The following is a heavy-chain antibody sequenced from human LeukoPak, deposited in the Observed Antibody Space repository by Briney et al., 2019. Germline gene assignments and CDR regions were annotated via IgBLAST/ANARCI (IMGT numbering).Heavy chain of an antibody. CDR1: GFTFSSYA. Sequence: PGGSLRLSCAASGFTFSSYAMSWVRQAPGKGLEWVSGISGGSDSSTYYADSVKGRFTISRDNSKSTLYLQMNSLRAEDTAVYYCAKDPSGWQNWFDPWGQGTLVTVSS. V-gene: IGHV3-23*01. CDR2: ISGGSDSST. J-gene: IGHJ5*02. D-gene: IGHD6-19*01. CDR3: AKDPSGWQNWFDP.